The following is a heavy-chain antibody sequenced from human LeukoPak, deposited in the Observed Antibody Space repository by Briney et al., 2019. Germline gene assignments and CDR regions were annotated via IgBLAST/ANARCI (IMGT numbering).Heavy chain of an antibody. V-gene: IGHV4-39*07. CDR1: GGSISSSSYY. J-gene: IGHJ6*03. D-gene: IGHD6-6*01. CDR3: ARGHRGSSGRYYYYYMDV. Sequence: ASETLSLTCTVSGGSISSSSYYWGWIRQPPGKGLEWIGSIYYSGSTYYNPSLKSRVTISVDTSKNQFSLKLSSVTAADTAVYYCARGHRGSSGRYYYYYMDVWGKGTTVTVSS. CDR2: IYYSGST.